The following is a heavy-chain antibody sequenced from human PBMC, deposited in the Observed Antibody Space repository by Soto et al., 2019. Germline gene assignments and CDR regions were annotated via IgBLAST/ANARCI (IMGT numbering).Heavy chain of an antibody. CDR3: ARDGYTFGQYYCAH. V-gene: IGHV1-18*01. D-gene: IGHD5-18*01. CDR1: GYTFTGYG. CDR2: ISAYNGNT. Sequence: QVPLVQSGAEVKKPGASVKVSCKASGYTFTGYGIIWVRQAPGQGLEWLGWISAYNGNTNYAQTLQGRVTMTTDTSTSTAYMEVRSLRSDDTAVYSCARDGYTFGQYYCAHWGQGTLVTVSS. J-gene: IGHJ4*02.